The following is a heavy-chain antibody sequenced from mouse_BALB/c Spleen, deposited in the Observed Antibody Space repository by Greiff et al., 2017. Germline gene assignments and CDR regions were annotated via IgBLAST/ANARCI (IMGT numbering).Heavy chain of an antibody. CDR2: INPYNGAT. D-gene: IGHD2-10*01. Sequence: VQLQQSGPELVKPGASVKISCKASGYSFTGYYMHWVKQSHVKSLEWIGRINPYNGATSYNQNFKDKASLTVDKSSSTAYMELHSLTSEDSAVYYCARDAYYGNYWYFDVWGAGTTVTVSS. J-gene: IGHJ1*01. CDR3: ARDAYYGNYWYFDV. V-gene: IGHV1-31*01. CDR1: GYSFTGYY.